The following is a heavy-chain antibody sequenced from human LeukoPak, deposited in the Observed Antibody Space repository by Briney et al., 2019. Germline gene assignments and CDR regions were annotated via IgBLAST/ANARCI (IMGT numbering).Heavy chain of an antibody. Sequence: GASVKVSCKVSGYTLTELSMHWVRQAPGKGLEWMGGFDPEDGETIYAQKFQGRVTMTEDTSTDTAYMELSSLRSEDTAVYYCATVLGYCSGGSCLDYWGQGTLVTVSS. V-gene: IGHV1-24*01. CDR1: GYTLTELS. J-gene: IGHJ4*02. CDR3: ATVLGYCSGGSCLDY. CDR2: FDPEDGET. D-gene: IGHD2-15*01.